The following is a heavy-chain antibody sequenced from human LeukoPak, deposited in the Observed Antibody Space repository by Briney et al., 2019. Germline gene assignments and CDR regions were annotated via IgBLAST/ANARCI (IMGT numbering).Heavy chain of an antibody. Sequence: SETLSLTCAVSGGSVSGHYWDWIRQPPGKGLEWIGYIYASGSANYHPSLKSRVTISVDTSKNQFSLRLSSVTAADTAVYYCAGSGSGSYYSPWYFDLWGRGTLVTVSS. CDR3: AGSGSGSYYSPWYFDL. J-gene: IGHJ2*01. CDR2: IYASGSA. D-gene: IGHD3-10*01. V-gene: IGHV4-59*02. CDR1: GGSVSGHY.